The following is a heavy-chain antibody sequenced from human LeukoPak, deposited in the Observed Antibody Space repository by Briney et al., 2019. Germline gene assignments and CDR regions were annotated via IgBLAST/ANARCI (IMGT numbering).Heavy chain of an antibody. J-gene: IGHJ3*02. CDR2: IYYSGST. CDR3: ARWSSGSYRDAFDI. D-gene: IGHD3-10*01. V-gene: IGHV4-39*01. Sequence: PSETLSLTCTVSGGSISSSSYYWGWIRQPPGKGLEWIGSIYYSGSTYYNPSLKSRVTISVDTSKNQFSLKLSSVTAADTAVYYCARWSSGSYRDAFDIWGQGTMVTVSS. CDR1: GGSISSSSYY.